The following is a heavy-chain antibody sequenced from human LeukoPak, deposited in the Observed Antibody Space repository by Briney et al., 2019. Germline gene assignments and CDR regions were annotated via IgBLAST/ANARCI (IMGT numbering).Heavy chain of an antibody. V-gene: IGHV5-51*01. J-gene: IGHJ6*02. CDR1: GYSFSNYW. Sequence: GESLKISCQGSGYSFSNYWIDWVRQMPGKGLEWIGIVHPGDSNIKYSPSFQGQVTISADKSISTAYLQWSSLKASGTAMYYCARALYSYGMDVWGQGTTVTVSS. CDR2: VHPGDSNI. CDR3: ARALYSYGMDV. D-gene: IGHD1-26*01.